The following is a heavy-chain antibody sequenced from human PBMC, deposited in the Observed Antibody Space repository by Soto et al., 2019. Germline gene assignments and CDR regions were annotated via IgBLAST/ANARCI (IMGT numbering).Heavy chain of an antibody. CDR2: IYWNDDK. CDR3: AHWGGIVVVPAAPYYYYYGMDV. Sequence: SGPTLVNPTQTLTLTCTFSGFSLSTSGVGVGWIRQPPGKALEWLALIYWNDDKRYSPSLKSRLTITKDTSKNQVVLTMTNMDPVDTATYYCAHWGGIVVVPAAPYYYYYGMDVWGQGTTVTVSS. V-gene: IGHV2-5*01. D-gene: IGHD2-2*01. CDR1: GFSLSTSGVG. J-gene: IGHJ6*02.